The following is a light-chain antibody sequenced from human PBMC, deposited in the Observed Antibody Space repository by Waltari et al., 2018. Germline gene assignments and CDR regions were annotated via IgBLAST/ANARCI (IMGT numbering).Light chain of an antibody. CDR2: SNN. J-gene: IGLJ1*01. V-gene: IGLV1-44*01. Sequence: QSVLTQPPSASGTPGQRGTISCSGNSSNNGSTIVNWYQQRPGTAPKLLIYSNNQWPSGVPDRFSGSKSGTSASLAISGLQSEDEAEYYCAAWDDSLHGYVFGTGTEVTVL. CDR3: AAWDDSLHGYV. CDR1: SSNNGSTI.